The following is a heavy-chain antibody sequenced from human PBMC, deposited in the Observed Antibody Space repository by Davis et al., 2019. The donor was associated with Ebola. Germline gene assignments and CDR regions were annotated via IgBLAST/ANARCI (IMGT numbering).Heavy chain of an antibody. CDR1: GDSINSGYYY. CDR2: THNSGSS. J-gene: IGHJ5*01. V-gene: IGHV4-30-4*01. CDR3: AREHCTLSSCSGYWFDS. D-gene: IGHD2-8*01. Sequence: MPSETLSLTCSVSGDSINSGYYYWNWIRQSPEKGPEWIGHTHNSGSSFYNPSLQSRVTISLAMSQSYFSLKMSSVTAADTAVYYCAREHCTLSSCSGYWFDSWGQGTLVTVSS.